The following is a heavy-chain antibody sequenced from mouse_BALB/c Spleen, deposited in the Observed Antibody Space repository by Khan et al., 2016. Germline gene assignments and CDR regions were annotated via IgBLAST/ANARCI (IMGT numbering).Heavy chain of an antibody. CDR1: GYAFSSYW. D-gene: IGHD2-1*01. CDR3: AREDGNSLFAY. CDR2: IYPGDGDT. V-gene: IGHV1-80*01. Sequence: QVQLQQSGAELVRPGSSVTISCKASGYAFSSYWMNWVKQRPGQGLEWIGQIYPGDGDTNYNGKFKGKATLTADTSSSTAYMQLSSLTSEDSAVYCGAREDGNSLFAYWGQGTLVTVSA. J-gene: IGHJ3*01.